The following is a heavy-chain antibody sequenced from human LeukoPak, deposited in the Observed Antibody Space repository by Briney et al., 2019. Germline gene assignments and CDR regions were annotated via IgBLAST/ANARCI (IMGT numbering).Heavy chain of an antibody. J-gene: IGHJ4*02. CDR3: ARGELLYDF. V-gene: IGHV4-30-4*01. D-gene: IGHD2-21*02. CDR2: IHYSGST. CDR1: GGSFSSGDYY. Sequence: TSQTLSLTCTVSGGSFSSGDYYWTWIRQPPGKGLEWIGYIHYSGSTFYNPSLKSRVTISVDTSKNQFSLKLNSVTAADTAVYYCARGELLYDFWGQGTLVTVSS.